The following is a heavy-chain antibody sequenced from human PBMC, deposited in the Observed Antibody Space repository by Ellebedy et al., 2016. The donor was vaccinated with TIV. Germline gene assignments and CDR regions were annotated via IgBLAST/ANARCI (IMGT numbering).Heavy chain of an antibody. CDR1: GFTFTSYA. J-gene: IGHJ4*02. CDR3: ARDKNTGYIDY. CDR2: ISGDGGST. Sequence: PGGSLRLSCAASGFTFTSYAMSWVRRVPGKGLEWVSAISGDGGSTYYEDSVKGRFTIARDNSKNTLYMQMNSLRAEDTAVYYCARDKNTGYIDYWGQGALVTVSS. D-gene: IGHD2-8*02. V-gene: IGHV3-23*01.